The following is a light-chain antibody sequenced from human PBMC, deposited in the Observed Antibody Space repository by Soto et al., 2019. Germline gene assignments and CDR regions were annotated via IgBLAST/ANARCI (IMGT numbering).Light chain of an antibody. V-gene: IGLV2-14*01. CDR1: SSDIGVYNY. CDR2: EVR. CDR3: SSYTSNNTLV. J-gene: IGLJ1*01. Sequence: QSVLTKPASVAGSAGPSITISCTGTSSDIGVYNYVSWFQQHPGKAPKLMIYEVRNRPSGVSNRFSGSKSGNTASLTISGLQAEDETDYYCSSYTSNNTLVFGTGTKVTVL.